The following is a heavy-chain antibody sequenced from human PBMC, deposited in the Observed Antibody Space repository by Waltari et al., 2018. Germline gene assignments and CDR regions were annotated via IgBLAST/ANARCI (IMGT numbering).Heavy chain of an antibody. V-gene: IGHV1-69*13. D-gene: IGHD1-26*01. J-gene: IGHJ4*02. CDR1: GGTFSSYA. Sequence: QVQLVQSGAEVKKPGSSVKVSCKASGGTFSSYAISWVRQAPGQGLEWMGRIIPIFGTANYAQKFQGRVTITADKSTSTAYMELSSLRSEDTAVYYCASLRSGEVGAIHLGYWGQGTLVTVSS. CDR2: IIPIFGTA. CDR3: ASLRSGEVGAIHLGY.